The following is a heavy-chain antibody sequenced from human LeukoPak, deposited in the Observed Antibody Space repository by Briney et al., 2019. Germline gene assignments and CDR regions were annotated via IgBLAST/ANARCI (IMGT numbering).Heavy chain of an antibody. CDR1: GYSFTSYW. CDR2: IYPGDSDT. V-gene: IGHV5-51*01. J-gene: IGHJ5*02. Sequence: GESLKISCKGSGYSFTSYWIGWVRQMPGKGLKWMGIIYPGDSDTRYSPSFQGQVTISADKSISTAYLQWSSLKASDTAMYYCARHSESRRYCSSTSCYYWFDPWGQGTLVTVSS. CDR3: ARHSESRRYCSSTSCYYWFDP. D-gene: IGHD2-2*01.